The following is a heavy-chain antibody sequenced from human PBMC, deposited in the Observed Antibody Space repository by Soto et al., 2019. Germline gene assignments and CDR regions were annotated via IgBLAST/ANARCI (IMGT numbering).Heavy chain of an antibody. Sequence: GGSLTLSCAASYFSCSSYAMRWSRRAPGKGLEWLAVISFDGNIIQYADSVKGRFVISRDNSKNTVYLQMNSVRGDDTAGYYCARTFDTIPYYFDSWGQGTLVTVSS. CDR1: YFSCSSYA. D-gene: IGHD3-9*01. V-gene: IGHV3-30*09. CDR3: ARTFDTIPYYFDS. J-gene: IGHJ4*02. CDR2: ISFDGNII.